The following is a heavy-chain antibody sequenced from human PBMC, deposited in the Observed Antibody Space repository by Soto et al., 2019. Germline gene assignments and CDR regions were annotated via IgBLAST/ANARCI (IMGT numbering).Heavy chain of an antibody. J-gene: IGHJ3*02. Sequence: QVQLVESGGGMVQPGRSLRLSCAASGFTFSTYGMHWVRQAPGKGLEWVALISYDGNNKYYADSVQGRFTISRDDSKNTLYMQMNSLRAEDTAVYHCAKEFKDYASCDYAFDIWGQGTMVTVSS. D-gene: IGHD3-16*01. CDR2: ISYDGNNK. CDR1: GFTFSTYG. CDR3: AKEFKDYASCDYAFDI. V-gene: IGHV3-30*18.